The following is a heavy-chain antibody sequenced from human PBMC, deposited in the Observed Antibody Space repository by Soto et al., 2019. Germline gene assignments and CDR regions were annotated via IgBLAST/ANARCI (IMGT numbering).Heavy chain of an antibody. D-gene: IGHD2-2*01. Sequence: LRLSCAASGFTFSSYGMHWVRRAPGKGLEWVAVIWYDGSNKYYADSVKGRFTISRDNSKNTLYLQMNSLRAEDTAVYYCARGGYCSSNSCFFSDALDIWGKGKMVTVSS. CDR3: ARGGYCSSNSCFFSDALDI. CDR2: IWYDGSNK. J-gene: IGHJ3*02. V-gene: IGHV3-33*01. CDR1: GFTFSSYG.